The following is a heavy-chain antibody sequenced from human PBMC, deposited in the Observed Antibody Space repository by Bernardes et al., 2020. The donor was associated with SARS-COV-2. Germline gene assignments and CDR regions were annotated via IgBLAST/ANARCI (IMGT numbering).Heavy chain of an antibody. D-gene: IGHD3-22*01. Sequence: SGPTLVKPTQTLTLTCTFSGFSLSTSGVGVGWIRQPPGKALEWLALIYWDDDKRYSPSLKSRLTITKDTSKNQVVLTMTNMDPVDTATYYCAHGRPYDSSGYYNPDAFDIWGQGKMVTVSS. CDR2: IYWDDDK. CDR1: GFSLSTSGVG. J-gene: IGHJ3*02. CDR3: AHGRPYDSSGYYNPDAFDI. V-gene: IGHV2-5*02.